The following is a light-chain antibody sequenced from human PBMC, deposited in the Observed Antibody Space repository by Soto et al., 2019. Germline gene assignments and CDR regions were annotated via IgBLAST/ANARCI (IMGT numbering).Light chain of an antibody. V-gene: IGKV3D-15*01. J-gene: IGKJ1*01. Sequence: EVVMTQSPATLSVSPGERATLSCRASESVSSNLAWYQQRPGQAPRLVIYGASTRATGIPARFSGSGSGTDFTLTISSLEPEDFAVYYCHQRQSWPRTFGQGTKVDIK. CDR3: HQRQSWPRT. CDR1: ESVSSN. CDR2: GAS.